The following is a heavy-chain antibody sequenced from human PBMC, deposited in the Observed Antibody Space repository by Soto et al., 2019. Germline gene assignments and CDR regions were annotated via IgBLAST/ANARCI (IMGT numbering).Heavy chain of an antibody. CDR3: AREEDIVVVPATNDYGMDV. D-gene: IGHD2-2*01. V-gene: IGHV1-18*01. CDR1: GYTFTSYG. Sequence: ASVKVSCKASGYTFTSYGISWVRQAPGQGLEWVGWISAYNGNTNYAQKLQGRVTMTTDTSTSTAYMELRSLRSDDTAVYYCAREEDIVVVPATNDYGMDVWGQGTTVTVSS. CDR2: ISAYNGNT. J-gene: IGHJ6*02.